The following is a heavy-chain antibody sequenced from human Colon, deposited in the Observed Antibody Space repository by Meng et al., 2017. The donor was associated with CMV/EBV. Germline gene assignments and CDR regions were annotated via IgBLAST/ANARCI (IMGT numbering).Heavy chain of an antibody. CDR2: IKQDGSEQ. Sequence: ETLSLTCVASGFTFSDYWMSWVRQAPGKGLEWVANIKQDGSEQNYADSVKGRFTMSRDNARNSLFLQMNSLRAEDTAVYYCAKGQGILYDWGQGTLVTVSS. V-gene: IGHV3-7*01. CDR3: AKGQGILYD. CDR1: GFTFSDYW. D-gene: IGHD1-14*01. J-gene: IGHJ4*02.